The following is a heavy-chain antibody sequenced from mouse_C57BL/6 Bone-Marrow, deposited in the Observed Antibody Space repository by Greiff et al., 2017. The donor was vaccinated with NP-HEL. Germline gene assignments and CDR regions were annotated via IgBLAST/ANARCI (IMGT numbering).Heavy chain of an antibody. CDR2: IDPSDSYT. CDR3: ARKAYYGRSYEFAY. CDR1: GYTFTTYW. J-gene: IGHJ3*01. V-gene: IGHV1-50*01. D-gene: IGHD1-1*01. Sequence: VQLQQPGAELVKPGASVKLSCKASGYTFTTYWMQWVKQRPGQGREWIGEIDPSDSYTNYNQKFKGKATLTVDTSSSPANMQLSSLTSEDSAVYYCARKAYYGRSYEFAYWGQGTLVTVSA.